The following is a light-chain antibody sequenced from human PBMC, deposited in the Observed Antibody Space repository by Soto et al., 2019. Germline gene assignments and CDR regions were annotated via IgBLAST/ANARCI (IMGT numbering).Light chain of an antibody. Sequence: DVQMTQSPSTLSGSVGDRVTITCRASQLISSWLAWYQQKPGKAPKLLIYKASTLKSGVPSRFSGSGSGTEFTLTISSLQPDDFATYYCQHYNSYSEAFGQGTKVDIK. CDR3: QHYNSYSEA. CDR1: QLISSW. CDR2: KAS. V-gene: IGKV1-5*03. J-gene: IGKJ1*01.